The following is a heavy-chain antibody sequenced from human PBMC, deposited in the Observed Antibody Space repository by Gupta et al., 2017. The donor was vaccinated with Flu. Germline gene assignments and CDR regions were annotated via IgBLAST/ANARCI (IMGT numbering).Heavy chain of an antibody. CDR2: IIPIFGTA. CDR3: ARDWDSNYGGNSRGSDAFDI. D-gene: IGHD4-17*01. V-gene: IGHV1-69*06. J-gene: IGHJ3*02. Sequence: LEWMGGIIPIFGTANYAQKFQGRVTITADKSTSTAYMELSSLRSEDTAVYYCARDWDSNYGGNSRGSDAFDIWGQGTMVTVSS.